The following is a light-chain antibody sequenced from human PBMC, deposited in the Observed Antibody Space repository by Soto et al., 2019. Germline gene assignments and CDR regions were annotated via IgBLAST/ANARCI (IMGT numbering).Light chain of an antibody. CDR2: DAS. CDR3: QQYRT. Sequence: EIVLTQSPCTLSFSPLERSTLSCRASQSVSSSSLAWYQQKPGQAPRLLIYDASSRATGIPDRFSGSGSGTDFTLTISRLEPEDFAVYYCQQYRTFGQGTKVDIK. V-gene: IGKV3-20*01. J-gene: IGKJ1*01. CDR1: QSVSSSS.